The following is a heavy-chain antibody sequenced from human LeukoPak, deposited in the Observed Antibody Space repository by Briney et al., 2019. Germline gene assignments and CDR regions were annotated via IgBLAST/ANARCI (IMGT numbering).Heavy chain of an antibody. CDR3: AHRGDTGTYVGY. Sequence: SGPTLVNPTQTLTLTCTFSGFSLSTNRVGVGWIRQPPGKALEWLAVIYWDDDRRYSPSLESRLTITKDTSKNQVVLTMTNMDPVDTASYYCAHRGDTGTYVGYWGQGTLVTVSS. CDR2: IYWDDDR. J-gene: IGHJ4*02. CDR1: GFSLSTNRVG. D-gene: IGHD3-10*01. V-gene: IGHV2-5*02.